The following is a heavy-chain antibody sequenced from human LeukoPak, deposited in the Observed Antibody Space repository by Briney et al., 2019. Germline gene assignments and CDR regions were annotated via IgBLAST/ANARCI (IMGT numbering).Heavy chain of an antibody. Sequence: GASEKVSCKASGYTFTSYGISWVRQAPGQGLEWMGWISAYNGNTNYAQKLQGRVTMTTDTSTSTAYMELRSLRSDDTAVYYCARDARYYYDSSGYYDYFDYWGQGTLVTVSS. J-gene: IGHJ4*02. CDR2: ISAYNGNT. V-gene: IGHV1-18*01. CDR3: ARDARYYYDSSGYYDYFDY. D-gene: IGHD3-22*01. CDR1: GYTFTSYG.